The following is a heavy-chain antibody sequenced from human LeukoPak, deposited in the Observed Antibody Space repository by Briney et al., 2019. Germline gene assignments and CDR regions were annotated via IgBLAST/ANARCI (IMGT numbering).Heavy chain of an antibody. CDR1: GFTVSSNY. D-gene: IGHD6-19*01. CDR2: IYSGGST. CDR3: AREPIAVAGTDYYYGMDV. J-gene: IGHJ6*04. V-gene: IGHV3-66*02. Sequence: GGSLRLSCAASGFTVSSNYMSWVRQAPGKGLEWVSVIYSGGSTYYADSVKGRFTISRDNSKNTLYLQMNSLRAEDTAVYYCAREPIAVAGTDYYYGMDVWGKGTTVTVSS.